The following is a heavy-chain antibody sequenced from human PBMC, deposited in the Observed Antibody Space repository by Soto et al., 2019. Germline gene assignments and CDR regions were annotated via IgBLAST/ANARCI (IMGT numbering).Heavy chain of an antibody. CDR3: AIHLSCYEDS. V-gene: IGHV5-51*01. CDR2: IHPSDFDT. Sequence: GESLKTSWKGSGYSSTSYWIGWVRQMPGKGLDWMRIIHPSDFDTRYSPSFQRQVTISADKSISTAYLQWNSMRASDFAMYCCAIHLSCYEDSWGQGALVSVCS. CDR1: GYSSTSYW. D-gene: IGHD5-12*01. J-gene: IGHJ4*02.